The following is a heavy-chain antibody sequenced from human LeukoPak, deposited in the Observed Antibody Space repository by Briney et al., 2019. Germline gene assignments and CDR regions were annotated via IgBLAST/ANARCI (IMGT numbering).Heavy chain of an antibody. CDR1: GYTFTSYG. D-gene: IGHD3-3*01. J-gene: IGHJ5*02. CDR3: ARSPYYDFWSAPYNWFDL. Sequence: ASVKVSCKASGYTFTSYGISWVRQAPGQGLEWMGWISAYNGNTNYAQKLQGRVTMTTDTSTSTAYMELRSLRSDDTAVYYCARSPYYDFWSAPYNWFDLWGQGTLVTVSS. CDR2: ISAYNGNT. V-gene: IGHV1-18*01.